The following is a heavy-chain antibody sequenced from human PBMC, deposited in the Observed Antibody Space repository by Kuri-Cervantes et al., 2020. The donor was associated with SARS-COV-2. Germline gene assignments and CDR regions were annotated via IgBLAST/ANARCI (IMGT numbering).Heavy chain of an antibody. D-gene: IGHD3-10*01. V-gene: IGHV3-30*02. CDR3: AKPGSVRGIIREDHYGLDV. J-gene: IGHJ6*02. CDR1: EFNFRYYG. CDR2: IPYDGRDI. Sequence: GESLKISCVASEFNFRYYGMYWVRQAPGKGLEWVAHIPYDGRDIHFRESVKGRFTVSRDNSKNTLYLQMNSLRLEDTGVYFCAKPGSVRGIIREDHYGLDVWGQGTTVTVSS.